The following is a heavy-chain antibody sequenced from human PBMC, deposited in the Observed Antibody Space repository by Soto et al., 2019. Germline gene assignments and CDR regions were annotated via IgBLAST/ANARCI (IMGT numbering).Heavy chain of an antibody. CDR3: AHSGESYYYDSSGYQALRHWFDP. J-gene: IGHJ5*02. Sequence: GSGPTLVNPTQTLTLTCTFSGFSLSTSGVGVGWIRQPPGKALEWLALIYWNDDKRYSPSLKSRLTITKDTSKNQVVLTMTNMDPVDTATYYCAHSGESYYYDSSGYQALRHWFDPWGQGTLVTVSS. CDR1: GFSLSTSGVG. V-gene: IGHV2-5*01. D-gene: IGHD3-22*01. CDR2: IYWNDDK.